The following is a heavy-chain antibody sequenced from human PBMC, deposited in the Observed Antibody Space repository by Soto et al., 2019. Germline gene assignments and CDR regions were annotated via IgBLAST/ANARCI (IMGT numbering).Heavy chain of an antibody. CDR1: GGSFSGYY. V-gene: IGHV4-34*01. CDR3: ASRPYYGSGSNGLRRFDP. Sequence: SETLSLTCAVYGGSFSGYYWSWIRQPPGKGLEWIGEINHSGSTNYNPSPKSRVTVSVDTAKNQFSLKLSSVTAADTAVYYCASRPYYGSGSNGLRRFDPWGQGTLVTVSS. CDR2: INHSGST. J-gene: IGHJ5*02. D-gene: IGHD3-10*01.